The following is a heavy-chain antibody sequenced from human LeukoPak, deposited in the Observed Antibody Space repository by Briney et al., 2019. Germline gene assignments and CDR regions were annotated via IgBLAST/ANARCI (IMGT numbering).Heavy chain of an antibody. CDR2: INQDGSIR. Sequence: GGSLRLSCAASGFMFSSYWMTWIRQAPGKGLEWVANINQDGSIRYYVGSVQGRFTISRDNAKNSLYLQMYSLRAEDTAVYYCARTNAWHPGDYWGQGTLVTVSS. CDR3: ARTNAWHPGDY. J-gene: IGHJ4*02. V-gene: IGHV3-7*01. D-gene: IGHD2-2*01. CDR1: GFMFSSYW.